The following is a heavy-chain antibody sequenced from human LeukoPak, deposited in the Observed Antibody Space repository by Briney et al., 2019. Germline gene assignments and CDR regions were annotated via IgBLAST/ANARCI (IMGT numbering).Heavy chain of an antibody. Sequence: GRSLRLSCAASGFTFSSYGMHWVRQAPGKGLEWVAVISYDGSNKYYADSVKGQFTISRDNSKNTLYLQMNSLRAEDTAVYYCAKDKLRCSGGSCYSPDSYWGQGTLVTVSS. D-gene: IGHD2-15*01. V-gene: IGHV3-30*18. CDR2: ISYDGSNK. CDR1: GFTFSSYG. CDR3: AKDKLRCSGGSCYSPDSY. J-gene: IGHJ4*02.